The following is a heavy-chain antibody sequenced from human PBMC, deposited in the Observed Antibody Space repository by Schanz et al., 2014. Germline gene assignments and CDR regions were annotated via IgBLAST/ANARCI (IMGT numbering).Heavy chain of an antibody. Sequence: EVHLVESGGGLVQPGGSLRLSCAASGFNFITFAMSWVRQAPGKGPEWVSAIGGDASRTYYADSVKGRFTISRDNFKSTLYLQMNSRRADDTAVYYGARAPPLVRGIAGWFGPWGQGSLVTVSS. CDR3: ARAPPLVRGIAGWFGP. CDR2: IGGDASRT. J-gene: IGHJ5*02. CDR1: GFNFITFA. D-gene: IGHD3-10*01. V-gene: IGHV3-23*04.